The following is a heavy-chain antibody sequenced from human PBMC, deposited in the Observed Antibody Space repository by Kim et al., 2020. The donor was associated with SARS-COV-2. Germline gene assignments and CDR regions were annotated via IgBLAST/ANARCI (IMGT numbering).Heavy chain of an antibody. V-gene: IGHV1-46*01. Sequence: AQKSQGRVTMTRDTATSAVYMELSSLISEDTAVYYCARDSIAAAGLPDYWGQGTLVTVSS. J-gene: IGHJ4*02. CDR3: ARDSIAAAGLPDY. D-gene: IGHD6-13*01.